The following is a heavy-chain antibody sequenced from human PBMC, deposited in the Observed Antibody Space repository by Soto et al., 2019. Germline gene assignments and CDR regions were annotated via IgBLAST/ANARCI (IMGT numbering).Heavy chain of an antibody. V-gene: IGHV5-51*01. CDR1: GYTFTNYW. CDR3: AASIFSYGMDV. J-gene: IGHJ6*02. CDR2: IYPGDSDT. Sequence: PGESLKISCKGSGYTFTNYWIGWVRQMPGKGPEWMGIIYPGDSDTKYNPSFQGQVTISADKSITTTYLQWSSLKASDTAIYYWAASIFSYGMDVWGQGTTVTVSS.